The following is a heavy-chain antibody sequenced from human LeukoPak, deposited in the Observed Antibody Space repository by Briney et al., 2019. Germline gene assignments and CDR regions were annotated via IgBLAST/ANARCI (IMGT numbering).Heavy chain of an antibody. CDR3: ARDLDDYNLRGFDY. J-gene: IGHJ4*02. D-gene: IGHD5-24*01. V-gene: IGHV3-48*03. CDR1: GFNFSSYA. CDR2: ISRTNTR. Sequence: GGSLRLSCAASGFNFSSYAMNWVRQAPGEGVEWVSYISRTNTRYYADSVKGRFTISRDNAKNSLYLQVNSLRAEDTALYYCARDLDDYNLRGFDYWGQGTLVTVSS.